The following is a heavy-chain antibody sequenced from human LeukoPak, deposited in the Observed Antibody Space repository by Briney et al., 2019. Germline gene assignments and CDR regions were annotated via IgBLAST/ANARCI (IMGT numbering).Heavy chain of an antibody. D-gene: IGHD4-17*01. V-gene: IGHV4-59*01. Sequence: SETLSLTCTVSGGSISSYYWSWIRQPPGKGLEWIGYIYYSGSTNYNPSLKSRVTISVDTSKNQFSLKLSSVTAADTAVYYCARRYGDYYGMDVWGQGTTVTVSS. CDR1: GGSISSYY. J-gene: IGHJ6*02. CDR3: ARRYGDYYGMDV. CDR2: IYYSGST.